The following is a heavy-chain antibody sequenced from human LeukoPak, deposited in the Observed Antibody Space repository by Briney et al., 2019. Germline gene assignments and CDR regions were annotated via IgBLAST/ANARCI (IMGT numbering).Heavy chain of an antibody. CDR3: ARHLPGTSDY. Sequence: PGGSLRLSCAASGFTFTNYWMTWVRQAPGEGLEWVASIKQDGTDKFYVDSVKGRFTISRDNAKNSLFLQMSSLRVEDTAVYFCARHLPGTSDYWGQGTLVTVSS. CDR1: GFTFTNYW. D-gene: IGHD1-1*01. V-gene: IGHV3-7*04. CDR2: IKQDGTDK. J-gene: IGHJ4*02.